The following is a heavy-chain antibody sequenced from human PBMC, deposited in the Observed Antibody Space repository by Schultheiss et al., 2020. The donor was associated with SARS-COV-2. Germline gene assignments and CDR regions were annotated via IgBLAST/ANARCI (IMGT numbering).Heavy chain of an antibody. CDR2: IIPTSGRA. CDR1: GGTFSSYG. CDR3: ATGATGIGVVDY. V-gene: IGHV1-69*13. D-gene: IGHD1-26*01. J-gene: IGHJ4*02. Sequence: SVKVSCKASGGTFSSYGIAWVRQAPGEGLEWMGGIIPTSGRATYAQEFQGRVTITADESASATFMEMSSLTSEDTAVYYCATGATGIGVVDYWGQGTLVTVSS.